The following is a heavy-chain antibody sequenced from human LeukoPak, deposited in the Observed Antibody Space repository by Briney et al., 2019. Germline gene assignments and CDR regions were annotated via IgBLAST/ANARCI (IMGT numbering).Heavy chain of an antibody. CDR3: ARLDLGYCSGGSCYSDWFDP. CDR1: GGSFSGYY. Sequence: SETLPLTCAVYGGSFSGYYWSWIRQPPGKGLEWIGEINHSGSTNYNPSLKSRVTISVDTSKNQFSLKLSSVTAADTAVYYCARLDLGYCSGGSCYSDWFDPWGQGTLVTVSS. J-gene: IGHJ5*02. D-gene: IGHD2-15*01. V-gene: IGHV4-34*01. CDR2: INHSGST.